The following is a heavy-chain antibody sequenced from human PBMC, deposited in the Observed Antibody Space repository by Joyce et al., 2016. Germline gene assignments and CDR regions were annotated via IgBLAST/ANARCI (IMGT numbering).Heavy chain of an antibody. CDR1: GITFSSYA. J-gene: IGHJ4*02. CDR3: ARETGIAVAGGLDWFDY. V-gene: IGHV3-23*01. Sequence: EVQLLESGGGLIQPGGSLRLSCAASGITFSSYAMNWVRQAPGKGLEWVSGRSGSGGSASYADSVKGRFTITRNRAKNTVFLQMNSLRVEDTAVYYCARETGIAVAGGLDWFDYWGQGTLVTVSS. D-gene: IGHD6-19*01. CDR2: RSGSGGSA.